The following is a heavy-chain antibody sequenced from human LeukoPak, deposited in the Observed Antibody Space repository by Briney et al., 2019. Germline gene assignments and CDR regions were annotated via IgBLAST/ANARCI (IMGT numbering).Heavy chain of an antibody. CDR2: IKSKTDGGTT. V-gene: IGHV3-15*01. D-gene: IGHD6-19*01. CDR3: TTSGSGWTETKLDY. J-gene: IGHJ4*02. CDR1: GFTFSNAW. Sequence: GGSLRLSCAASGFTFSNAWMSWVRQAPGKGLEWVGRIKSKTDGGTTDYAAPVKGRFTISRDDSKNTLYLQMNSLKTEDTAVYYCTTSGSGWTETKLDYWGQGTLVTVSS.